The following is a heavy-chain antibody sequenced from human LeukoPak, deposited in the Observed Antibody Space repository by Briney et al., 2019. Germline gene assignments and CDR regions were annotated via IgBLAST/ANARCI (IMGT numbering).Heavy chain of an antibody. D-gene: IGHD6-6*01. CDR2: INWNGAST. Sequence: RPGGSLRLSCAASGFIFDDLGMTWVRHVPGKGLEWVAGINWNGASTVYADSVRGRFTISRDNAKNSLYLQMNSLRAEDTALYYCARAVCPTIKFCDSSYFMDVWGKGTTVNVS. J-gene: IGHJ6*03. CDR3: ARAVCPTIKFCDSSYFMDV. V-gene: IGHV3-20*04. CDR1: GFIFDDLG.